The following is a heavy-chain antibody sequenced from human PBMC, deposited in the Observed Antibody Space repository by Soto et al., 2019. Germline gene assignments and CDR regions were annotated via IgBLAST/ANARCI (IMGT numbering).Heavy chain of an antibody. CDR1: GYTFTGYY. V-gene: IGHV1-2*02. CDR2: INPNSGDT. Sequence: ASVKVSCKASGYTFTGYYVHWVRQAPGQGLEWMGWINPNSGDTYLAQRFQGRVTMNRDTSIGTAYMELRGLTSDDTAEYYCAKGGAIVAAGTRVYPYNAMDVWGQGTTVTVSS. D-gene: IGHD1-26*01. J-gene: IGHJ6*02. CDR3: AKGGAIVAAGTRVYPYNAMDV.